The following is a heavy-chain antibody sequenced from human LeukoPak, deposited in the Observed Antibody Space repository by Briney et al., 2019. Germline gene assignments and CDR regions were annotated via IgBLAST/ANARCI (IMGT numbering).Heavy chain of an antibody. Sequence: GRSLRLSCAASGFTFSSYGMHWVRQAPGKGLEWVAVISYDGSNKYYAGSVKGRFTISRDNSKNTLYLQMNSLRAEDTAVYYCAKGVAGYYYGMDVWGQGTTVTVSS. J-gene: IGHJ6*02. CDR3: AKGVAGYYYGMDV. CDR2: ISYDGSNK. V-gene: IGHV3-30*18. CDR1: GFTFSSYG. D-gene: IGHD1-14*01.